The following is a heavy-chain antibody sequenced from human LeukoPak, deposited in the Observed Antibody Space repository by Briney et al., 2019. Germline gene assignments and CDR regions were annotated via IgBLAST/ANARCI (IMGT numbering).Heavy chain of an antibody. D-gene: IGHD4-23*01. CDR3: ARVSPSGYSMTTVVPRALDY. J-gene: IGHJ4*02. Sequence: PSETLSLTCTVSGGSISSYYWSWNRQPPGKGLEWIGYIYYSGSTNYNPSLKSRVTISVDTSKNQFSLKLSSVTAADTAVYYCARVSPSGYSMTTVVPRALDYWGQGTLVTVPS. CDR2: IYYSGST. CDR1: GGSISSYY. V-gene: IGHV4-59*08.